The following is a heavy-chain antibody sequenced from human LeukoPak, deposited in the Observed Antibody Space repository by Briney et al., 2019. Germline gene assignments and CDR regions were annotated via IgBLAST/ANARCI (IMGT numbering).Heavy chain of an antibody. J-gene: IGHJ6*02. V-gene: IGHV3-30-3*01. CDR1: GFTFSSYA. CDR2: ISYDGSNK. CDR3: ARTEDTAMVKGFYGMDV. D-gene: IGHD5-18*01. Sequence: GRSLRLSCAASGFTFSSYAMHWVRLAPGKGLEWVAVISYDGSNKYYADSVKGRFTISRDNSKNTLYLQMNSLRAEDTAVYYSARTEDTAMVKGFYGMDVWGQGTTVTVSS.